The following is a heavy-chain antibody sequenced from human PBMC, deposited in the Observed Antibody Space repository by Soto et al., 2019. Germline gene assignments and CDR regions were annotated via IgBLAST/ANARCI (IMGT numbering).Heavy chain of an antibody. V-gene: IGHV3-15*01. CDR2: IKSKTDGGTT. J-gene: IGHJ6*03. D-gene: IGHD5-18*01. CDR1: GFTFSNAW. Sequence: GGSLRLSCAASGFTFSNAWMSWVRQAPGKGLEWVGRIKSKTDGGTTDYAAPVKGRFTISRDDSKNTLYLQMNSLKTEDTAVYYCTTGFGQLWLLYYYYYYMDVWGKGTTVTVSS. CDR3: TTGFGQLWLLYYYYYYMDV.